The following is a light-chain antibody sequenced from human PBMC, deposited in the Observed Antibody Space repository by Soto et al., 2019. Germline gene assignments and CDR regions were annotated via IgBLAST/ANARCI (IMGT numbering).Light chain of an antibody. CDR3: SSYAGSNIVV. Sequence: QSALTQPPSASGSPGQSVTISCTGTSSDVGGYNFVSWYQQHPGKAPKLMIYAVSERPSGVPDRFSGSKSGNTASLTVSGLQAEDEDDYYCSSYAGSNIVVFGGGTKLTVL. CDR1: SSDVGGYNF. CDR2: AVS. V-gene: IGLV2-8*01. J-gene: IGLJ2*01.